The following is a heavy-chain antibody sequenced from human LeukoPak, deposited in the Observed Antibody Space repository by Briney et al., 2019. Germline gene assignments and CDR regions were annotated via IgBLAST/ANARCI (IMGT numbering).Heavy chain of an antibody. J-gene: IGHJ4*02. CDR2: IYPRGST. Sequence: SETLSLTCTVSGGSISSGSYSWSWIRQPPGKGLGWIGYIYPRGSTYYNPSLKSRVILSLDKSANQFSLNLSSVTAADTAVYYCARFSPRAMGNYLDFWGQGTLVTVSS. D-gene: IGHD7-27*01. CDR1: GGSISSGSYS. V-gene: IGHV4-30-2*01. CDR3: ARFSPRAMGNYLDF.